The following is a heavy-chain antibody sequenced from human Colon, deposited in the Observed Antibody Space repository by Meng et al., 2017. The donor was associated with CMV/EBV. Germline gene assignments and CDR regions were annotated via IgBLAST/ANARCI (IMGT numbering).Heavy chain of an antibody. J-gene: IGHJ4*02. CDR2: LKNNADGNII. CDR1: NTW. V-gene: IGHV3-15*01. Sequence: NTWRSWVRQAPGKGLEWVGRLKNNADGNIIDYPAPVKGRFTISRDDSKNTLYLQMNSLKTEDTAVYYCTADLGDCSGGPCYSRSGFDSWGQGTLVTVSS. CDR3: TADLGDCSGGPCYSRSGFDS. D-gene: IGHD2-15*01.